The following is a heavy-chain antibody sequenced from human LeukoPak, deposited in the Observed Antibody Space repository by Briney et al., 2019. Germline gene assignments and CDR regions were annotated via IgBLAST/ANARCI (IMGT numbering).Heavy chain of an antibody. CDR2: ISSRGDST. D-gene: IGHD3-9*01. V-gene: IGHV3-23*01. Sequence: GGSLILSCAASGFTFSNYAMSWVRQVPGRGLEWVSTISSRGDSTYDADSVKGRFTISRDNSKNSLYLQMNSVRAEDTAVYYCAKDYSYYDILTCYNFDYWGQGTLVTVSS. CDR3: AKDYSYYDILTCYNFDY. J-gene: IGHJ4*02. CDR1: GFTFSNYA.